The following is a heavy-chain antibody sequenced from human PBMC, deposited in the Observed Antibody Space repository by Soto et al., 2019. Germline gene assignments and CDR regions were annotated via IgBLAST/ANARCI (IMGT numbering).Heavy chain of an antibody. J-gene: IGHJ4*02. V-gene: IGHV4-59*08. CDR1: GGSISSYY. Sequence: SETLSLTCTVSGGSISSYYWSWIRQPPGKGLEWIGYIYYSGSTNYNPSLKSRVTISVDTSKNQFSLKLSSVTAADTAVYYCARQAPNPNWNYLPNLYYFDYWGQGTLVTVSS. CDR2: IYYSGST. CDR3: ARQAPNPNWNYLPNLYYFDY. D-gene: IGHD1-7*01.